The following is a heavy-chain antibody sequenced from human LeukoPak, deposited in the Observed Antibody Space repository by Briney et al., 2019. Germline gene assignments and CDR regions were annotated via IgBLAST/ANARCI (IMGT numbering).Heavy chain of an antibody. D-gene: IGHD2/OR15-2a*01. J-gene: IGHJ5*01. Sequence: GRSLRLSCAASGFTFGSYGMHWVRQAPGKGLEWVAVIAYDGTSQYYGDSVKGRFIISRDNSKNTLYLQMNSLRGEDAAMYYCAKEGTPRNSTWYDSWGQGTLVTVSS. CDR2: IAYDGTSQ. CDR3: AKEGTPRNSTWYDS. V-gene: IGHV3-33*03. CDR1: GFTFGSYG.